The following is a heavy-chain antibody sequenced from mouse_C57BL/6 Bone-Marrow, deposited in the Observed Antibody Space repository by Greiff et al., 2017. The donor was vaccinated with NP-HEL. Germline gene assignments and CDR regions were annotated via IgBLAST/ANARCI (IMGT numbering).Heavy chain of an antibody. CDR3: AIYYYGSSDVGLSCTFYYYSMDY. J-gene: IGHJ4*01. CDR1: GFSLTSYG. Sequence: QVQLQQSGPGLVQPSQSLSITCTVSGFSLTSYGVHWVRQSPGKGLEWLGVICSGGSTDYNVAFISRLSISKDNSNSQVFFKMNSVQADDTAIYYCAIYYYGSSDVGLSCTFYYYSMDYWGQGTSVTVSS. D-gene: IGHD1-1*01. V-gene: IGHV2-2*01. CDR2: ICSGGST.